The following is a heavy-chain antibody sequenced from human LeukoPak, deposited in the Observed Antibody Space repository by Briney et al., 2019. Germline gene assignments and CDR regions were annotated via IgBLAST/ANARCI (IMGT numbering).Heavy chain of an antibody. CDR3: ANGDCSGGRCSSGAY. D-gene: IGHD2-15*01. CDR1: GFNFRNYG. V-gene: IGHV3-30*02. Sequence: GGSLRLSCAASGFNFRNYGMHWVRQAPGKGLERVAYTRDDGSKNWYGDSVKGRFTISRDNSKSTLYLQMNSLRGEDTAVYYCANGDCSGGRCSSGAYWGQGTLVTVSS. J-gene: IGHJ4*02. CDR2: TRDDGSKN.